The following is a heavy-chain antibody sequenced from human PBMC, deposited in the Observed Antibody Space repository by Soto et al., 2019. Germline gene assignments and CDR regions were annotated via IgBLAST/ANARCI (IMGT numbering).Heavy chain of an antibody. CDR3: ARDGAFYGSGSYGMYV. J-gene: IGHJ6*02. D-gene: IGHD3-10*01. CDR2: INHSGST. CDR1: GGSFSGDY. V-gene: IGHV4-34*01. Sequence: PSETLSLTCAGYGGSFSGDYWSWIRQPPGKGLEWIGEINHSGSTNYNPSLKSRVTISVGTSKNQFSLKLSSVTAADTAVYYCARDGAFYGSGSYGMYVWGQGTTVTVSS.